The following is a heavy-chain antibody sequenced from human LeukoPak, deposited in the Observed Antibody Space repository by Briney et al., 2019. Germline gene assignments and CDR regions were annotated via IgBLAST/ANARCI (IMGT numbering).Heavy chain of an antibody. CDR1: GFTFSSSA. J-gene: IGHJ5*02. V-gene: IGHV3-23*01. Sequence: GGSLRLSCAASGFTFSSSAMSWVRQAPGKGLEWVSAISGSGDRTYNADSVKGRFTISRHNSKDTLYLQMNSLRAEDTALYYCARDRGEHWFDPWGQGTLVTVSS. D-gene: IGHD1-1*01. CDR3: ARDRGEHWFDP. CDR2: ISGSGDRT.